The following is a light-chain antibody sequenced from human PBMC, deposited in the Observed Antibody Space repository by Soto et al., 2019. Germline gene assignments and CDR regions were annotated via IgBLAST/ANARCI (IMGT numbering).Light chain of an antibody. Sequence: QSVLTQPPSVSGAPGQRVTISCTGSSSNIGAGYDVHWYQQLPGTAPKLLIYGNSNRPSGVPDRFSGSQSGTSASLAITGLQAEDEADYYCQSYDSSLSSYVFGTGIKLTVL. V-gene: IGLV1-40*01. CDR1: SSNIGAGYD. J-gene: IGLJ1*01. CDR2: GNS. CDR3: QSYDSSLSSYV.